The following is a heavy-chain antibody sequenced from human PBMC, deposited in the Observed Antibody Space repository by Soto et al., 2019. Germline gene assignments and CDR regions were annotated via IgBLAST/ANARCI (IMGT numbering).Heavy chain of an antibody. Sequence: GASVKVSCKASGGTFSSYAISWVRQAPGQGLEWMGGIIPIFGTANYAQKFQGRATITADESTSTAYMELSSLRSEDTAVYYCARGPYGGNLFFDYWGQGTLVTVSS. D-gene: IGHD2-21*02. CDR1: GGTFSSYA. V-gene: IGHV1-69*13. J-gene: IGHJ4*02. CDR2: IIPIFGTA. CDR3: ARGPYGGNLFFDY.